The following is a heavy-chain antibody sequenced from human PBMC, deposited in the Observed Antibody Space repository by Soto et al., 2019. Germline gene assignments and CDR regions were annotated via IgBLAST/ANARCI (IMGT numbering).Heavy chain of an antibody. D-gene: IGHD3-22*01. Sequence: QVQLVQSGAEVKKPGSSVKVSCKASGGTFSSYAISWVRQAPGQGLEWMGGIIPIFGTANYAQKFQGRVTITADESTSTAYMEMSSLRSEDTAVYYCASRRYYDSSGYWEDAFDIWGQGTMVTVSS. CDR2: IIPIFGTA. CDR3: ASRRYYDSSGYWEDAFDI. J-gene: IGHJ3*02. V-gene: IGHV1-69*01. CDR1: GGTFSSYA.